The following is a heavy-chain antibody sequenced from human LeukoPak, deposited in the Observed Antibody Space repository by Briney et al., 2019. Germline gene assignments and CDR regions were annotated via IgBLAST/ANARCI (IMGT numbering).Heavy chain of an antibody. CDR3: AKGAGPPWFDP. J-gene: IGHJ5*02. Sequence: PSETLSLTCTVSGGSINNYYWSWIRQPAGKGLEWIGRIYISGGTNYNPSLKSRVTISIDTSRNQFSMNLNSVTAADTAVYYCAKGAGPPWFDPWGQGTLVTVSS. CDR2: IYISGGT. D-gene: IGHD6-19*01. V-gene: IGHV4-4*07. CDR1: GGSINNYY.